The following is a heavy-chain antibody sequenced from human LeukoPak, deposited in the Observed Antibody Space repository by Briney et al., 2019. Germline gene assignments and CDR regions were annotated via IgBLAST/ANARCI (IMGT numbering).Heavy chain of an antibody. D-gene: IGHD6-13*01. Sequence: GGSLRLSCAASGFTFSRYSMNWVRQAPGKGLEWVSYISSSSTYIYYADSVKGRFTISRDNSKNTLYLQMNSLRAEDTAVYYCAKDSSSWFLHSNWFDPWGQGTLVTVSS. CDR1: GFTFSRYS. CDR3: AKDSSSWFLHSNWFDP. J-gene: IGHJ5*02. V-gene: IGHV3-21*04. CDR2: ISSSSTYI.